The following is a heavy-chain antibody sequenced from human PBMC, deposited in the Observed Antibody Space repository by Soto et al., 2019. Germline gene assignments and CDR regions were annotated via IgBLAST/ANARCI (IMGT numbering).Heavy chain of an antibody. Sequence: QVQLVESGGGLVKPGGSLRRSCAASGFTFSDYCMSWIRQAPGKGLEWVSYISSSGSTIYYADSVKGRFTISRDNAKKARDLQMNSLRAEDTAVYYCAREIGYSYGPFAYWGQGTLVTVSS. J-gene: IGHJ4*02. CDR3: AREIGYSYGPFAY. D-gene: IGHD5-18*01. V-gene: IGHV3-11*01. CDR1: GFTFSDYC. CDR2: ISSSGSTI.